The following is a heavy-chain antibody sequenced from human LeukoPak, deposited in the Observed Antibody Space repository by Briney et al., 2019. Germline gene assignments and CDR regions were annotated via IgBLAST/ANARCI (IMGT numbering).Heavy chain of an antibody. Sequence: SETLSLTCTVSGGSITSYYWGWLRQPPGKGLEWIGYIHYSGSTNYNTSLNSRTTISVDTSKNQLSLKLSSVTAADTALYYCARGSQGWYYYMDVWGKGTTVTVSS. CDR2: IHYSGST. J-gene: IGHJ6*03. CDR3: ARGSQGWYYYMDV. CDR1: GGSITSYY. V-gene: IGHV4-59*01. D-gene: IGHD1-26*01.